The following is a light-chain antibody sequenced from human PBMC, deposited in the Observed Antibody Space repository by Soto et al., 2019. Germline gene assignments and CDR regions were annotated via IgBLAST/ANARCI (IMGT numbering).Light chain of an antibody. V-gene: IGKV1-5*03. Sequence: DIQMTQSPSTLSGSVGDRVTITCRASQTIISWLAWYQQQPGKAPKLLIYKASTLKSGVPSRFSGSGSGTEFTLTISSLQPDDFATYYCQHYNSYSEAFGQGTKVELQ. CDR1: QTIISW. J-gene: IGKJ1*01. CDR3: QHYNSYSEA. CDR2: KAS.